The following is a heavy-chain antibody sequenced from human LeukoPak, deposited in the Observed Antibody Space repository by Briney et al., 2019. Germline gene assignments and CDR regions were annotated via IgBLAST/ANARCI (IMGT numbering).Heavy chain of an antibody. CDR2: MNPNSGNT. CDR1: GYTFTSYD. CDR3: ARERGYSYDTASYYYYGMDV. V-gene: IGHV1-8*01. J-gene: IGHJ6*02. Sequence: GASVKVSCKASGYTFTSYDINWVRQATGQGLEWMGWMNPNSGNTGYAQKFQGRVTMTRNTSISTAYMELSSLRSEDTAVYYCARERGYSYDTASYYYYGMDVWGQGTTVTVSS. D-gene: IGHD5-18*01.